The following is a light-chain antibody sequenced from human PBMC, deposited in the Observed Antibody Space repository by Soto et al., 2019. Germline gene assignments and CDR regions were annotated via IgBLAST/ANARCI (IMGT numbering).Light chain of an antibody. CDR3: QLYDNSLYT. CDR2: GAS. V-gene: IGKV3-20*01. J-gene: IGKJ2*01. CDR1: QSVTSTY. Sequence: EIVLTQSPGTLSLSPGEGATFSCRASQSVTSTYLAWYQQKPGQAPRLLIYGASSRATGIPDRFSGSGSGTDITLTICRLEPEDFAVYYCQLYDNSLYTFGQGTKLEIK.